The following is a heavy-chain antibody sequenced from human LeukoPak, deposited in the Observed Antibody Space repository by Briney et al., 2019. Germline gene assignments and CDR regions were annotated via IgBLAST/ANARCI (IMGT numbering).Heavy chain of an antibody. V-gene: IGHV4-59*01. CDR3: AREGSRDFWSGPVYYFDY. J-gene: IGHJ4*02. CDR1: GGSISSYY. Sequence: SETLSLTCTVSGGSISSYYWSWIRQPPGKGLEWIGYIHYSGSTYYNPSLTSGVTISIDTSKNQFSLRLSSVTAADTAVYYCAREGSRDFWSGPVYYFDYWGQGTLVTVSS. D-gene: IGHD3-3*01. CDR2: IHYSGST.